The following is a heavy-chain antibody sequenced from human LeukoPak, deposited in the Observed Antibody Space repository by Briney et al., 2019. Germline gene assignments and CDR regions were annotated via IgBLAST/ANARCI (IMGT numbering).Heavy chain of an antibody. CDR3: ARGGVGLLIIPGWVYDYYGLDV. D-gene: IGHD3/OR15-3a*01. CDR1: EFTLNTYS. CDR2: ISSSGRYM. V-gene: IGHV3-21*06. Sequence: GGSLRLSCAASEFTLNTYSMNWVRQAAGKGLEWVSSISSSGRYMYCADSVKGRFTISRDNAKNSLYLQMNSLRAEDTAVYYCARGGVGLLIIPGWVYDYYGLDVWGQGTTVTVSS. J-gene: IGHJ6*02.